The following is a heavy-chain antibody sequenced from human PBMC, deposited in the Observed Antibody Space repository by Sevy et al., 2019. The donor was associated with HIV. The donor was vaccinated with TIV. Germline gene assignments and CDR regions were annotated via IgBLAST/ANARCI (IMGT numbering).Heavy chain of an antibody. CDR2: RNQAGSDK. Sequence: GGSLRLSCAASGFTFSDSWMTWVRQGPGKGLEWVANRNQAGSDKYYVDSVRGRFTISRDNAKNSLYLQMNSLRVEDTALYYCAGGGFLSRYWGQGSLVTVSS. CDR1: GFTFSDSW. V-gene: IGHV3-7*01. CDR3: AGGGFLSRY. D-gene: IGHD2-15*01. J-gene: IGHJ4*02.